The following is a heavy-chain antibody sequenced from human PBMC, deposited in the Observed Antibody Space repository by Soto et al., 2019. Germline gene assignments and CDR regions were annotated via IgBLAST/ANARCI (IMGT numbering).Heavy chain of an antibody. CDR2: IHWNNGAT. V-gene: IGHV3-9*02. CDR3: TEDILPGGADV. D-gene: IGHD3-16*01. CDR1: AFSSHHHA. Sequence: GGSLRLSSVASAFSSHHHAIHWVRQGPGKGLEWVSGIHWNNGATGYADSVKGRFTIFKDNVKNSVYLQMNSLRTDDTAFYYCTEDILPGGADVWGQGTTVTVSS. J-gene: IGHJ6*02.